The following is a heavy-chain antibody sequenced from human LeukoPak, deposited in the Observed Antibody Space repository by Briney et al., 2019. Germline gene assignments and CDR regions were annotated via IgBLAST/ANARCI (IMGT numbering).Heavy chain of an antibody. J-gene: IGHJ4*02. CDR1: GYSISSGYY. Sequence: SETLSLTCTVSGYSISSGYYWGWIRPPPGKGLEWIGSIYHSGSTYYNPSLKSRVTISVDTSKNQFSLKLSSVTAADTAVYCCARDPSFRLRSDFDYWGQGTLVTVSS. D-gene: IGHD5-12*01. CDR3: ARDPSFRLRSDFDY. V-gene: IGHV4-38-2*02. CDR2: IYHSGST.